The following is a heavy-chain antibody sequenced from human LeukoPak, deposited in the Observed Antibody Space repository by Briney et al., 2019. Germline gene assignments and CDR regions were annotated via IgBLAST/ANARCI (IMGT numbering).Heavy chain of an antibody. CDR2: IYSGGST. CDR1: GFTVSSNY. CDR3: ARDVRGNWFDP. V-gene: IGHV3-66*02. Sequence: PGGSPRLSCAASGFTVSSNYMSWVRQAPGKGLEWVSVIYSGGSTYYADSVKGRFTISRDNSKNTLYLQMNSLRAEDTAVYYCARDVRGNWFDPWGQGTLVTVSS. J-gene: IGHJ5*02.